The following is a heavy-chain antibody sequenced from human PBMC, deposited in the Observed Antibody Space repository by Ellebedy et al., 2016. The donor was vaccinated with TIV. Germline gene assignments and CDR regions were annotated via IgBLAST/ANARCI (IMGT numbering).Heavy chain of an antibody. Sequence: PGGSLRLSCAASGFTFDDYAMHWVRQAPGKGLEWVSLISWDGGSTYYADSVKGRFTISRDNSKNSLYLQMNSLRAEDTALYYCAKDGSPKDYNGMDVWGQGTTVTVSS. CDR2: ISWDGGST. J-gene: IGHJ6*02. CDR3: AKDGSPKDYNGMDV. D-gene: IGHD3-10*01. V-gene: IGHV3-43D*03. CDR1: GFTFDDYA.